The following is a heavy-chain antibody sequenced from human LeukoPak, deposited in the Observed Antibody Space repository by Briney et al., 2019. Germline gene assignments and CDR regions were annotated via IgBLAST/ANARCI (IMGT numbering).Heavy chain of an antibody. V-gene: IGHV3-21*01. CDR1: GFTFSSYS. Sequence: GGSLRLSCAASGFTFSSYSMNWVRQAPGKGLEWVSSISSSSSYIYYADSVKGRFTISRDNAKNSLYLQMNSLRAEDTAVYYCASELYGGLSPSFRFDYWGQGTLVTVSS. CDR3: ASELYGGLSPSFRFDY. CDR2: ISSSSSYI. D-gene: IGHD4-23*01. J-gene: IGHJ4*02.